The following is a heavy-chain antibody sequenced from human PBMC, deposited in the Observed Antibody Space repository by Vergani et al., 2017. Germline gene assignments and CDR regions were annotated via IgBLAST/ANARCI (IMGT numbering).Heavy chain of an antibody. J-gene: IGHJ5*02. CDR3: ARHVKSGIAARPLLGS. CDR1: GYSFTSYW. D-gene: IGHD6-6*01. V-gene: IGHV5-10-1*03. CDR2: IDPSDSYT. Sequence: EVQLVQSGAEVKKPGESLRISCKGSGYSFTSYWISWVRQMPGKGLEWMGRIDPSDSYTSYSPSLQGHVTIAADKSISTAYLQWSSLKASDTAMYYCARHVKSGIAARPLLGSWGQGTLVTVSS.